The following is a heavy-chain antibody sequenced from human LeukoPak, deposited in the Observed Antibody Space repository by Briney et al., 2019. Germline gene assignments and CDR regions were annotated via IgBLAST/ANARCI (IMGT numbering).Heavy chain of an antibody. D-gene: IGHD3-16*02. Sequence: SETLSLTCTVSGGSISSSSYYWGWIRQPPGKGLEWIGSICYSGSTYYNPSLKGRVTISVDTSKNQFSLKLSSVTAADTAVYYCASQVGGVIVISAFDIWGQGTMVTVSS. CDR1: GGSISSSSYY. J-gene: IGHJ3*02. CDR3: ASQVGGVIVISAFDI. V-gene: IGHV4-39*01. CDR2: ICYSGST.